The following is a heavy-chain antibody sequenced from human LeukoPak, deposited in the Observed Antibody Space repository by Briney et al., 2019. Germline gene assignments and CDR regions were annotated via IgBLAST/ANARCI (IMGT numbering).Heavy chain of an antibody. Sequence: GRSLRLSCAASGFTFDDYAMHWVRQAPGKGLEWVSGISWNSGSIGYADSVKGRFTISRDNAKNSLYLQMNSLRAEDTALYYCAKDQHLMGPFDYWGQGTLVTVSS. CDR1: GFTFDDYA. CDR3: AKDQHLMGPFDY. CDR2: ISWNSGSI. J-gene: IGHJ4*02. V-gene: IGHV3-9*01. D-gene: IGHD2-8*01.